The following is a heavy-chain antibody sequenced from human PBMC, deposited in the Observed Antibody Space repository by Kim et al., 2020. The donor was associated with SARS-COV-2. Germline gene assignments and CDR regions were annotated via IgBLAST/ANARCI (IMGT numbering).Heavy chain of an antibody. Sequence: YSHPSLKRRVTISVDTAKHQFSLKLSSVTAADTAVYYCARHYGSGYYFDYWGQGTLVTVSS. D-gene: IGHD3-10*01. CDR3: ARHYGSGYYFDY. V-gene: IGHV4-31*02. J-gene: IGHJ4*02.